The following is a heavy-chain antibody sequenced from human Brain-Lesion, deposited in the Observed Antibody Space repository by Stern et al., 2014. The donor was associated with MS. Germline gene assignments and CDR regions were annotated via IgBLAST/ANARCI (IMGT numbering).Heavy chain of an antibody. D-gene: IGHD3-3*01. CDR1: GFNINTYG. CDR3: ARALRILEWLPDYYYYGLDV. CDR2: IWYDGSVK. Sequence: VQLVESGGGVVQPGKALRLSCIASGFNINTYGMHWVRQAPGKGLEWVAVIWYDGSVKYYAESVKGRFTISRDNSRNTLSLQMDSLRDDDTAVYYCARALRILEWLPDYYYYGLDVWGQGTPVTVS. V-gene: IGHV3-33*01. J-gene: IGHJ6*02.